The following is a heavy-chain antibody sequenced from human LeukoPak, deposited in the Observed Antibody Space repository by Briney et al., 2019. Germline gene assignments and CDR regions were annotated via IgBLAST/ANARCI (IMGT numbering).Heavy chain of an antibody. D-gene: IGHD6-6*01. J-gene: IGHJ4*02. Sequence: GASVKVSCKASGGTFSSYAISWVRQAPGQGLEWMGGIIPIFGTANYAQKFQGRVTITTDESTSTAYMELGSLRSEDTAVYYCARESVAARSGIFDYWGQGTLVTVSS. CDR3: ARESVAARSGIFDY. CDR1: GGTFSSYA. CDR2: IIPIFGTA. V-gene: IGHV1-69*05.